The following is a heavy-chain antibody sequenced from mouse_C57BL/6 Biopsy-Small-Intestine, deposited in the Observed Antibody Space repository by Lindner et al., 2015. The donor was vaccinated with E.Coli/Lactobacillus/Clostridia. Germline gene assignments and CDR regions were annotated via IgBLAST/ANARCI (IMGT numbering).Heavy chain of an antibody. CDR1: GGTFSNYA. CDR2: IIPILGVA. D-gene: IGHD5-1-1*01. J-gene: IGHJ4*01. V-gene: IGHV1-53*01. CDR3: ASDDPIPH. Sequence: SVKVSCKASGGTFSNYAISWVRQAPGQGLEWMGRIIPILGVADYAQKFQGTVTMTADKSTSTAYMELSSLRSEDTALYYCASDDPIPHWGQGTLVTVSS.